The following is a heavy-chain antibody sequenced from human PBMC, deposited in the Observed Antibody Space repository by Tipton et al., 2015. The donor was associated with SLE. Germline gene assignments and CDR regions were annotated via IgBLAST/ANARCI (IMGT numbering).Heavy chain of an antibody. CDR1: GYSISSGYY. CDR2: IYGSGNS. CDR3: ARDPPSSYYYGMDV. D-gene: IGHD3-10*01. J-gene: IGHJ6*02. Sequence: PGLVKPSETLSLTCAVSGYSISSGYYWGWIRQPPGKGLEWIGSIYGSGNSYYNPSLRSRVTISVDTSKNQFSLKLSSVTAADTAVYYCARDPPSSYYYGMDVWGQGATVTVSS. V-gene: IGHV4-38-2*02.